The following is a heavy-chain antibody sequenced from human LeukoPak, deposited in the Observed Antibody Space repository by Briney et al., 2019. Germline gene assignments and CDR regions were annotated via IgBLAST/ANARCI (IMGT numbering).Heavy chain of an antibody. V-gene: IGHV1-8*01. CDR1: GYTFTSYD. Sequence: GASVKVSCKASGYTFTSYDINWVRQATGQGLEWMGWMNPNSGNTGYAQKFQGRVTMTRNTSISTAYMELSSLRSEDTAVYYCARGGYCSGGSCYFIRWGQGTLVTVSS. CDR3: ARGGYCSGGSCYFIR. J-gene: IGHJ4*02. D-gene: IGHD2-15*01. CDR2: MNPNSGNT.